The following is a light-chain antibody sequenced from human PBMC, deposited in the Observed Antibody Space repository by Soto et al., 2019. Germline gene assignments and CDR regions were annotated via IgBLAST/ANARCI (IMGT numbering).Light chain of an antibody. V-gene: IGKV1-5*03. Sequence: DIQMTQSPSTLPASVGDRGTITCRASQTISSWLAWYQQKPGKAPKLLIYKASTLKSGVPSRFSGSGSGTEFTLTISSLQPDDFATYYCQHYNSYSEAFGQGTKVDIK. J-gene: IGKJ1*01. CDR3: QHYNSYSEA. CDR2: KAS. CDR1: QTISSW.